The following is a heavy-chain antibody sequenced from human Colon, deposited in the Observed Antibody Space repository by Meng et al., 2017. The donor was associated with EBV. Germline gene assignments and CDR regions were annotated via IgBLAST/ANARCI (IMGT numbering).Heavy chain of an antibody. CDR1: GGYPDSRNW. D-gene: IGHD2-21*02. V-gene: IGHV4-4*02. CDR3: ARVGAYCGGDCYHPR. J-gene: IGHJ4*02. Sequence: PLLASVLVRLKRSAPASLTCAFSGGYPDSRNWWGWVRQPPGKGLEWIGEIYHSGSTNYNPSLKSRVTISVDESKNQFSLRLSSVTAADTAVYYCARVGAYCGGDCYHPRWGQGTLVTVSS. CDR2: IYHSGST.